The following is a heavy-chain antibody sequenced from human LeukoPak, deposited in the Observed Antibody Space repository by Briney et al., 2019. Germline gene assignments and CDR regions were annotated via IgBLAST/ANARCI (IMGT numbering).Heavy chain of an antibody. J-gene: IGHJ4*02. D-gene: IGHD3-9*01. CDR3: ARDRLGYFAQTSIDY. CDR2: VSRSSSNI. CDR1: GFTFSSYS. V-gene: IGHV3-21*01. Sequence: GGSLRLSCAASGFTFSSYSMTWVRQAPGKGLEWVSSVSRSSSNIYYADSVKGRFTISRDNAKNSLYLQMNSLRAEDTAVYYCARDRLGYFAQTSIDYWGQGTLVTVSS.